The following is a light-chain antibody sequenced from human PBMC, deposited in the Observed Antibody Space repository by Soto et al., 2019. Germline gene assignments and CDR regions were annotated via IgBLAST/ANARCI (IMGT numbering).Light chain of an antibody. CDR1: QSVSSSY. CDR3: QQYGSSPPT. V-gene: IGKV3-20*01. Sequence: EIVLTQSPGTLSLSPGERATLSCRASQSVSSSYLAWYQQKPGQAPRLLIYGASSRATGIPDRFSGSGSGTDFTITISRLEPEDCEVYDGQQYGSSPPTFGQGTRLEI. CDR2: GAS. J-gene: IGKJ5*01.